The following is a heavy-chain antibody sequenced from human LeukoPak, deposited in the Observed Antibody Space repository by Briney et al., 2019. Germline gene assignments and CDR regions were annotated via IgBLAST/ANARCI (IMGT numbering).Heavy chain of an antibody. V-gene: IGHV4-30-4*01. Sequence: SETLSLTCTVSGGSISSGDSYWRWIREPPGKGLEGIGYIYYSGSTYYNPSLKSRVTISVDTPQNQFSLKLSSVTAADTAVYYCARVTNYGDYVYFAYWGQGTLVTVSS. CDR2: IYYSGST. CDR3: ARVTNYGDYVYFAY. D-gene: IGHD4-17*01. CDR1: GGSISSGDSY. J-gene: IGHJ4*02.